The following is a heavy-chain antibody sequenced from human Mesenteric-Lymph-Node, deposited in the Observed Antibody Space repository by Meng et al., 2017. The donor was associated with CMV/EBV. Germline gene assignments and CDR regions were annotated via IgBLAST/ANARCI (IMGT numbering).Heavy chain of an antibody. CDR2: INQAGSDK. CDR1: GFTFSTFW. D-gene: IGHD2-2*01. V-gene: IGHV3-7*01. CDR3: AKKVHDVLVPDAFDI. Sequence: GESLKISCAASGFTFSTFWMTWVRQAPGKGLEWVANINQAGSDKYYVDSVKGRFTISRDNAKNSLFLQMNSLRAEDTAVYYCAKKVHDVLVPDAFDIWGQGTMVTVSS. J-gene: IGHJ3*02.